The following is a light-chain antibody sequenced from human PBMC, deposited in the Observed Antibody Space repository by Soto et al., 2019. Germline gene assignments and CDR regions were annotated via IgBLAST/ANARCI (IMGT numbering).Light chain of an antibody. Sequence: QSALTQPASVSGSPGQSITISCSGTISDFVVYNYVSWYQHHPGTAPKLMLYGVSKRPSGVSNRFSGSKSGDTASLTISGLQAEDEADYYCSSRTLSSALQVFGTGTKLTVL. CDR2: GVS. CDR1: ISDFVVYNY. CDR3: SSRTLSSALQV. J-gene: IGLJ1*01. V-gene: IGLV2-14*01.